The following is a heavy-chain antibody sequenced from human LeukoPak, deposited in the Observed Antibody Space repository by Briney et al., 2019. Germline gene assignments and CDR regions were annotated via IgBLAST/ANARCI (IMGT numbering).Heavy chain of an antibody. J-gene: IGHJ2*01. CDR1: GFTFSSYA. V-gene: IGHV3-30*04. CDR2: ISYDGSNK. Sequence: PGGSLRLSCAASGFTFSSYAMHWVRQAPGKGLEWVAVISYDGSNKYYADSVKGRFTISRDNSKNTLYLQMNSLRAEDTAVYYCARSVLLWFGPTYGMDVWGRGTLVTVSS. CDR3: ARSVLLWFGPTYGMDV. D-gene: IGHD3-10*01.